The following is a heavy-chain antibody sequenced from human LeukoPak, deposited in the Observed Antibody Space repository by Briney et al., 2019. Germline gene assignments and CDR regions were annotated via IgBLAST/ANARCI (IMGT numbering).Heavy chain of an antibody. J-gene: IGHJ4*02. V-gene: IGHV1-46*01. Sequence: ASVKVSCKASGYTFTNYYIHWVRQAPGQGLEWMGIINPAGGSTGYAQKFQGRVTMARDTSTSTVYMELSSLRSEDTAVYYCARYNGDLTGGFDYWGQGTLVTVSS. CDR2: INPAGGST. CDR3: ARYNGDLTGGFDY. D-gene: IGHD4-17*01. CDR1: GYTFTNYY.